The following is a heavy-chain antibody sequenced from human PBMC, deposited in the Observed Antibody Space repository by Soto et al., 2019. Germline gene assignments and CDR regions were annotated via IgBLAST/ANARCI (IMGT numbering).Heavy chain of an antibody. D-gene: IGHD2-15*01. CDR3: AKDRSRGRGGGPNDAFDI. Sequence: EVQLVESGGGLVQPGRSLRLSCAASGFTFEDYAMHWVRQAPGKALEWVAGISWNRDSMGHADSVKGRFTISRDKAQNSLYLQKNSLRAEDTALYYCAKDRSRGRGGGPNDAFDIWGQGTMVTVSS. CDR1: GFTFEDYA. V-gene: IGHV3-9*01. CDR2: ISWNRDSM. J-gene: IGHJ3*02.